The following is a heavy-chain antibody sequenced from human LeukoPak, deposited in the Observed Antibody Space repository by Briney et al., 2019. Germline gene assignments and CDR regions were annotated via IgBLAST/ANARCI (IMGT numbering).Heavy chain of an antibody. Sequence: GGSLRLSCGASGFTFSDYAMLWVRQAPGKGLEWISFISGDRSTISLADSVRGRFITSRDNAQNSLYLQMNSLRAEDTAVYYCARDRPVVGAIDFWGQGTLVTVSS. CDR2: ISGDRSTI. CDR1: GFTFSDYA. CDR3: ARDRPVVGAIDF. V-gene: IGHV3-48*04. D-gene: IGHD1-26*01. J-gene: IGHJ4*02.